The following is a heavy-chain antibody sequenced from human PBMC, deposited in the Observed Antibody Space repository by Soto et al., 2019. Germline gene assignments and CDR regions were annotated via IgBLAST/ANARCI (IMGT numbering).Heavy chain of an antibody. D-gene: IGHD2-8*01. CDR3: ATDKGIVLMVYAIGSYYYYGMDV. J-gene: IGHJ6*02. CDR1: GYTFTSYG. Sequence: GASVKVSCKASGYTFTSYGISWVRQAPGQGLEWMGWISAYNGNANYAQKLQGRVTMTTDTSTSTAYMELRSLRSDDTAVYYCATDKGIVLMVYAIGSYYYYGMDVWGQGTTVTVSS. V-gene: IGHV1-18*04. CDR2: ISAYNGNA.